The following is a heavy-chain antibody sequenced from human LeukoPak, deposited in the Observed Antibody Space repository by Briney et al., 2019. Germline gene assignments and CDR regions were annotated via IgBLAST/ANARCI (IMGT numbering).Heavy chain of an antibody. Sequence: GGSLRLSCAASGFTFSSYSMNWVRQAPGKGLEWVSSISSSSSYIYYADSVKGRFTISRDNAKNSLYLQMNSLRAEDTVVYYCARDQPIVVVVAATSGYYYYGMDVWGKGTTVTVSS. D-gene: IGHD2-15*01. J-gene: IGHJ6*04. V-gene: IGHV3-21*01. CDR1: GFTFSSYS. CDR3: ARDQPIVVVVAATSGYYYYGMDV. CDR2: ISSSSSYI.